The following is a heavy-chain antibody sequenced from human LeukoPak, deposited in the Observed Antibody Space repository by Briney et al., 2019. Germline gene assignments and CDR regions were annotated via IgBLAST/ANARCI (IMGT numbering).Heavy chain of an antibody. D-gene: IGHD3-22*01. CDR3: ARDLSGHYYDSSGRHDAFDI. J-gene: IGHJ3*02. CDR1: GFTFTSSA. Sequence: ASVKVSCKASGFTFTSSAVQWVRQARGQRLEWIGWIVVGSGNTNYAQKFQERVTITRDMSASTAYMELSSLRAEDTAVYYCARDLSGHYYDSSGRHDAFDIWGQGTMVTVSS. V-gene: IGHV1-58*01. CDR2: IVVGSGNT.